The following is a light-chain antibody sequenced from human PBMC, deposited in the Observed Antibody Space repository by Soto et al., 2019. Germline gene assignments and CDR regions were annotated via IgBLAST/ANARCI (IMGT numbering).Light chain of an antibody. J-gene: IGLJ1*01. V-gene: IGLV2-14*01. CDR1: SSDVGGYNY. Sequence: QSALAQPASVSGSPGQSITISRTGTSSDVGGYNYVSWYQQHPGKAPKLMIYEVSNRPSGVSNRFSGSNPGNTASLTISGLQAEDEADYYCSSYTSSSPYVFGTGTRSPS. CDR3: SSYTSSSPYV. CDR2: EVS.